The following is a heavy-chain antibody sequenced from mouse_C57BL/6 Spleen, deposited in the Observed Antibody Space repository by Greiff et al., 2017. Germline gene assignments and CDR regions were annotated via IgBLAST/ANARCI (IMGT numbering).Heavy chain of an antibody. D-gene: IGHD1-1*01. Sequence: VQLQQPGAELVKPGTSVKLSCKASGYTFTSYWMHWVKQRPGQGLEWIGGIDPSDSYTNYNQKFKGKATLTVDKSSSTAYMQLSSLTSEDSAVYYCAPLLRFFDDWGQGTTLTVYS. J-gene: IGHJ2*01. CDR2: IDPSDSYT. CDR3: APLLRFFDD. V-gene: IGHV1-59*01. CDR1: GYTFTSYW.